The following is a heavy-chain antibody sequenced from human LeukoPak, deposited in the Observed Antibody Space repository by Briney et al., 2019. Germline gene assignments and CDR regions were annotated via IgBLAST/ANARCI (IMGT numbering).Heavy chain of an antibody. Sequence: GGSLRLSCIASGFVFSNYAMSWVRQAPGKGLEWVSIITGSGGGSYYADSVKGRFTLSRDNSKNTLYLQMNSLRAEDTAVYFCAKKSLWSGPFDYWGQGTLVTVFS. J-gene: IGHJ4*02. CDR3: AKKSLWSGPFDY. CDR2: ITGSGGGS. CDR1: GFVFSNYA. V-gene: IGHV3-23*01. D-gene: IGHD3-3*01.